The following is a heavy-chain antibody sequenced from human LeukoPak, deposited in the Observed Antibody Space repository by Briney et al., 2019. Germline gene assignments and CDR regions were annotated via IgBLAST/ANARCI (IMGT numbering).Heavy chain of an antibody. CDR3: AKDISGRYYGSGSSKFDY. J-gene: IGHJ4*01. V-gene: IGHV3-43*01. CDR1: GFLFDDFT. D-gene: IGHD3-10*01. CDR2: ISWDGGST. Sequence: GGSLRLSCAASGFLFDDFTMHWVRQAPGRGLEWVSLISWDGGSTYSADSVKGRFTISRDNSKNSLYLQMNSLRTEDTALYYCAKDISGRYYGSGSSKFDYWGHGTLVTVSS.